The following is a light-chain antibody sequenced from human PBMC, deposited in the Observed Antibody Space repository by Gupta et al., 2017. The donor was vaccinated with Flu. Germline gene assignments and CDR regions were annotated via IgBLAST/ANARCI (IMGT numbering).Light chain of an antibody. CDR3: CSYAGTYTWV. Sequence: QSALTQPRSVSGSPGPSVTISCTGTSSDVGGYNYVSWLQQQPGKAPKLMIYDVSKRPSGVPDRFSGSKSGNTASLTISGLQAEDEADYHCCSYAGTYTWVFGGGTKVTVL. V-gene: IGLV2-11*01. CDR2: DVS. J-gene: IGLJ3*02. CDR1: SSDVGGYNY.